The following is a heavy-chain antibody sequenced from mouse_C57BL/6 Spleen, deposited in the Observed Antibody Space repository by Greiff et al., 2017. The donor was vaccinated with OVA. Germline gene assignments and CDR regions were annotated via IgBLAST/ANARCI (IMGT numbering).Heavy chain of an antibody. CDR2: IDPNSGGT. Sequence: QVQLKQPGAELVKPGASVKLPCKASGYTFTSYWMHWVKQRPGRGLEWIGRIDPNSGGTKYNEKFKSKATLTVDKPSSTAYMQLSSLTSEDSAVYYCAREDYYGSSYDVWFAYWGQGTLVTVSA. D-gene: IGHD1-1*01. V-gene: IGHV1-72*01. J-gene: IGHJ3*01. CDR1: GYTFTSYW. CDR3: AREDYYGSSYDVWFAY.